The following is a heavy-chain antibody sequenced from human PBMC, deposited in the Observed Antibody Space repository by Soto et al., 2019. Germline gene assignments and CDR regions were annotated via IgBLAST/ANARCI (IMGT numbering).Heavy chain of an antibody. CDR2: TYYRSKWYN. CDR1: GDSVSSNSAA. Sequence: PSQTLSLTCAISGDSVSSNSAAWNWIRQSPSRGLEWLGRTYYRSKWYNDYAVSVKSRITINPDTSRNQFSLQLNSVTPEDTAVYFCERDRYANTYFDYWGQGTLVTVSS. CDR3: ERDRYANTYFDY. V-gene: IGHV6-1*01. J-gene: IGHJ4*02. D-gene: IGHD1-1*01.